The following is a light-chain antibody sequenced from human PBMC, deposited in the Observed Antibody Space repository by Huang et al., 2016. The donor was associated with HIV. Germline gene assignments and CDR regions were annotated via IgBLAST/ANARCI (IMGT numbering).Light chain of an antibody. CDR3: QQYYRTPLT. CDR1: QSVLYSSNNKNY. Sequence: DIVMTQSPDSLAVSLGERATINCKSSQSVLYSSNNKNYLAWYQQRPGQPPKLLIYWASTRESGVPDRCSGSGSGTDFTLTISSLQAEDVAVYYCQQYYRTPLTFGPGTKVEIK. V-gene: IGKV4-1*01. CDR2: WAS. J-gene: IGKJ3*01.